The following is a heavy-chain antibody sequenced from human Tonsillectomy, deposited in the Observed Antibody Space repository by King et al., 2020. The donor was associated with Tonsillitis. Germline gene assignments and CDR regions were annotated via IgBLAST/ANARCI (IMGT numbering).Heavy chain of an antibody. CDR2: IYDTGST. CDR1: RGSISSYY. Sequence: VQLQESGPGLVKPSETLSLTCTVSRGSISSYYWSWIRQPPGKGLDWIGYIYDTGSTNYNPSLKSRVTISVDTSKNQLSLKLSSVTAADTAVYYCATLAGGDSSGYPHDAFDIWGQGTMVTVSS. V-gene: IGHV4-59*08. D-gene: IGHD3-22*01. J-gene: IGHJ3*02. CDR3: ATLAGGDSSGYPHDAFDI.